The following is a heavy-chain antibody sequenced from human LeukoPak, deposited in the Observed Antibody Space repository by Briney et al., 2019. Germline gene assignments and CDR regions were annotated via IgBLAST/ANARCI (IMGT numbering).Heavy chain of an antibody. Sequence: GGSLRLSCAASGFTFSSYAMSWVRQAPGKGLEWVSAISGSGGSTYYADSVKGRFTISRDNSKNTLYLQMNSLRAEDTAVYYCAKPQANYYDSSGCYYFDYWGQGTLVTVSS. V-gene: IGHV3-23*01. J-gene: IGHJ4*02. D-gene: IGHD3-22*01. CDR3: AKPQANYYDSSGCYYFDY. CDR2: ISGSGGST. CDR1: GFTFSSYA.